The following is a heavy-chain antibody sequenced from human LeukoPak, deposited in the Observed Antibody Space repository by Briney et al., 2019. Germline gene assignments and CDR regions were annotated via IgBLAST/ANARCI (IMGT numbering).Heavy chain of an antibody. D-gene: IGHD3-10*01. V-gene: IGHV4-59*12. CDR1: GGSISSYY. CDR3: ARDPYGSIDY. CDR2: IYYSGST. J-gene: IGHJ4*02. Sequence: SETLSLTCTVSGGSISSYYWSWIRQPPGKGLEWIGYIYYSGSTYYNPSLKSRVTISVDTSKNQFSLKLSSVTAAGTAVYYCARDPYGSIDYWGQGTLVTVSS.